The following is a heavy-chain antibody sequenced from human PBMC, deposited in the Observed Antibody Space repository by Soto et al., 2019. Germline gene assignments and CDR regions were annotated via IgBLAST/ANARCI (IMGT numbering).Heavy chain of an antibody. J-gene: IGHJ4*02. D-gene: IGHD2-8*01. CDR1: GGSISSSSYY. Sequence: QLQLQESGPGLVKPSETLSLTCTVSGGSISSSSYYWGWIRQPPGKGLEWIGSIYYSGSTYYNPSLKSRVTISVDTSKNQFSLKLSSVTAADTAVYYCARRSIPNCTNGVCYSPIHDNPLFDYWGQGTLVTVSS. CDR2: IYYSGST. V-gene: IGHV4-39*01. CDR3: ARRSIPNCTNGVCYSPIHDNPLFDY.